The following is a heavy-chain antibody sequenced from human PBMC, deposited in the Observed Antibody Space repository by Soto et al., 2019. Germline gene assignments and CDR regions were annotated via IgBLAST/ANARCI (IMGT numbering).Heavy chain of an antibody. D-gene: IGHD2-15*01. J-gene: IGHJ4*02. CDR3: AAGGSYYYEFYY. Sequence: ASVKISCKVSGYTLTELSMHWVRQAPGKGLEWMGGFDPEDGETIYAQKFQGRVTMTEDTSTDTAYMELCSLRSDDTALYYCAAGGSYYYEFYYWGQGTLVTVSS. CDR1: GYTLTELS. V-gene: IGHV1-24*01. CDR2: FDPEDGET.